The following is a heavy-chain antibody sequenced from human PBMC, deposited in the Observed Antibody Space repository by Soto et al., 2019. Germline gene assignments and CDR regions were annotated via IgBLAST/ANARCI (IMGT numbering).Heavy chain of an antibody. CDR2: ISGSGGST. V-gene: IGHV3-23*01. Sequence: EVQLLESGGGLVQPGGSLRLSCAASGFTFSSYAMSWVRQAPGKGLEWVSAISGSGGSTYYADSVKGRFTIPRDNSKNTLYLQMNSLRAEDTAVYYCAKDVGVTIFGVVIMDHYYYGMDVWGQGTTVTVSS. D-gene: IGHD3-3*01. J-gene: IGHJ6*02. CDR1: GFTFSSYA. CDR3: AKDVGVTIFGVVIMDHYYYGMDV.